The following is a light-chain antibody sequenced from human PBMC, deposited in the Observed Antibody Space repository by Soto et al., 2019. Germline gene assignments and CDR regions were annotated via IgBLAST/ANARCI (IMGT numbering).Light chain of an antibody. J-gene: IGKJ4*01. Sequence: EIVMTQSPATLSVSPGERATLSCRASQSVSSDLAWYQHKPGQAPRLLIYGASTRATGIPVRFSGSGSGTEFTLTISSLQSEDFAVYYCQQRSLLFTFGGGTKVDIK. CDR3: QQRSLLFT. V-gene: IGKV3-15*01. CDR2: GAS. CDR1: QSVSSD.